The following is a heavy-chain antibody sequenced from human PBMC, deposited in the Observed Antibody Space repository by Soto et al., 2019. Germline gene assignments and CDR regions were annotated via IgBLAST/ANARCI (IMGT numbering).Heavy chain of an antibody. Sequence: GGSLRLSCAASGFTFSSYAMSWVRQAPGKGLEWVSAISGSGGSTYYADSVKGRFTISRDNSKNTLYLQMNSLRAEDTAVYYCAKSPSTVTTLGDAFDIWGQGTMVTVSS. CDR3: AKSPSTVTTLGDAFDI. D-gene: IGHD4-17*01. CDR1: GFTFSSYA. J-gene: IGHJ3*02. V-gene: IGHV3-23*01. CDR2: ISGSGGST.